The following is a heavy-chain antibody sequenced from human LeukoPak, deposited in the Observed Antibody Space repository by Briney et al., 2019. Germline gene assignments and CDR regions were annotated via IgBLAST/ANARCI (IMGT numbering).Heavy chain of an antibody. CDR1: GDSINGHY. J-gene: IGHJ4*02. V-gene: IGHV4-59*08. D-gene: IGHD6-19*01. Sequence: SETLSLTCTISGDSINGHYWSWIRQPPGKRLEWIGDIHYKGSTNYNLSLKSRVTISVDTPKNHLSLNLTSVLAADTAIYYCARRDTGWNYCDYWGQGILVTVSS. CDR3: ARRDTGWNYCDY. CDR2: IHYKGST.